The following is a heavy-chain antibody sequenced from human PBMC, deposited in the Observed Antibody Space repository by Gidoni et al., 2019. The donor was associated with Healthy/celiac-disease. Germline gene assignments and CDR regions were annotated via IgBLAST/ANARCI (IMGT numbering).Heavy chain of an antibody. V-gene: IGHV4-34*01. D-gene: IGHD3-22*01. CDR3: ARGRYHDSSGLPY. J-gene: IGHJ4*02. Sequence: QVQLQQWGAGLLKPSETLSLTCAMSGPSFSGYYWSWIRQSPGRGLEWIAEITHTGSTNYKPSLRSRVTISVDASKNQFSLQLRSVTAADTAVYYCARGRYHDSSGLPYWGQGTLVTVSS. CDR1: GPSFSGYY. CDR2: ITHTGST.